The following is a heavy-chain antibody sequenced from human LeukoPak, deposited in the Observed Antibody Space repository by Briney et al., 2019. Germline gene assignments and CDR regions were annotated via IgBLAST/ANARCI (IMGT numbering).Heavy chain of an antibody. CDR1: GFTFSTYA. CDR2: ISGSGSST. J-gene: IGHJ3*01. V-gene: IGHV3-23*01. Sequence: PGGSLRLSCAASGFTFSTYAMSWVRQAPGKGLEWVSVISGSGSSTYYADSVKGRFTISRDSSKNTLYLQMNSLRAEDTAVYYCAKEMATIRAFDFWGQGIMVTVSS. CDR3: AKEMATIRAFDF. D-gene: IGHD5-24*01.